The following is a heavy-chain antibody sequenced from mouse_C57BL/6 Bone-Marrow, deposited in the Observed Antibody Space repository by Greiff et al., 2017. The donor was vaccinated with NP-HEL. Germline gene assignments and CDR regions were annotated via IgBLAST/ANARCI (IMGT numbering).Heavy chain of an antibody. J-gene: IGHJ2*01. D-gene: IGHD2-3*01. CDR1: GYTFTSYW. Sequence: VQLQQSGAELAKPGASVTLSCKASGYTFTSYWMPWVKQRPGQGLEWIGYINPSSGYTKYNQKFKDKATLTADKSSSTAYMQLSSLTYEDSAVYYCANDGTPMGYLDYWGQGTTLTVSS. CDR2: INPSSGYT. V-gene: IGHV1-7*01. CDR3: ANDGTPMGYLDY.